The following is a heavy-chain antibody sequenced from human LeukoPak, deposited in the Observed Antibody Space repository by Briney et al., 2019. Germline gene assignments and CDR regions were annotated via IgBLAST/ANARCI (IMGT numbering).Heavy chain of an antibody. J-gene: IGHJ4*02. CDR3: ARSHHSYYDFWSGYYGDYFDY. CDR1: GFTFSSYW. V-gene: IGHV3-7*01. CDR2: IKQYGSEK. D-gene: IGHD3-3*01. Sequence: PGGSLRLSCAASGFTFSSYWMSCVRQAPGKGLEWVANIKQYGSEKYYVDAVKGRFTISRDNAKYSLYLQMNRLRAEDTAVYYCARSHHSYYDFWSGYYGDYFDYWGQGTLVTVSS.